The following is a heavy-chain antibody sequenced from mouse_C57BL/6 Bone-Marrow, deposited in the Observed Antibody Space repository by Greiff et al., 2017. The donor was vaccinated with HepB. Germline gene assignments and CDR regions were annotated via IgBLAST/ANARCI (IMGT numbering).Heavy chain of an antibody. D-gene: IGHD1-1*01. CDR1: GFTFSDYG. CDR3: APTPITTNYAMDY. J-gene: IGHJ4*01. CDR2: ISSGSSTI. Sequence: EVQLVESGGGLVKPGGSLKLSCAASGFTFSDYGMHWVRQAPEKGLEWVAYISSGSSTIYYADTVKGRFTISRDNAKNTLFLQMTSLRSEDTAMYYCAPTPITTNYAMDYWGQGTSVTVSS. V-gene: IGHV5-17*01.